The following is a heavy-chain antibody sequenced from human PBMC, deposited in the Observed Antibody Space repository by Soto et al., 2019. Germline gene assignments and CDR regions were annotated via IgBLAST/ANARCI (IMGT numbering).Heavy chain of an antibody. CDR1: GFTFSSYS. D-gene: IGHD3-22*01. V-gene: IGHV3-21*01. Sequence: VGSLRLSCAASGFTFSSYSMNWVRQAPGKGLEWVSSISSSSSYIYYADSVKGRFTISRDNAKNSLYLQMNSLRAEDTAVYYCARGGNYYDSSGQGAFDIWGQGTMVTVSS. J-gene: IGHJ3*02. CDR2: ISSSSSYI. CDR3: ARGGNYYDSSGQGAFDI.